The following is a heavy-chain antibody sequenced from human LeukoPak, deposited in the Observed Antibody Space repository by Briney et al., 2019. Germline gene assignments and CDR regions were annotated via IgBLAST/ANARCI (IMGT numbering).Heavy chain of an antibody. CDR2: IYYSGST. CDR3: ARGPPDSQWLVWYYLDY. CDR1: GGSINNYY. V-gene: IGHV4-59*01. Sequence: SETLSLTCAVSGGSINNYYGSWIRQPPRKGLEWIGDIYYSGSTNYNSALKGRVTISVDTSRNQFSLFLSSVTAADTAVYYCARGPPDSQWLVWYYLDYWGQGTLVTVSS. J-gene: IGHJ4*02. D-gene: IGHD6-19*01.